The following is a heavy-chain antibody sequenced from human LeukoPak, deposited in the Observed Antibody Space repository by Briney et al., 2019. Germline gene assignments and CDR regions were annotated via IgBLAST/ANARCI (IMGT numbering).Heavy chain of an antibody. J-gene: IGHJ4*02. V-gene: IGHV3-23*01. Sequence: GGSLRLSCVAPGFTFTADAMSCGRQAPGKGLEGVSSISGGGGSTYYADSVKGRFTISRDNSKNTLNLQMNSLRAEDTAVYYCQSGSGSYLWGQGTLVTVSS. CDR3: QSGSGSYL. CDR2: ISGGGGST. D-gene: IGHD3-10*01. CDR1: GFTFTADA.